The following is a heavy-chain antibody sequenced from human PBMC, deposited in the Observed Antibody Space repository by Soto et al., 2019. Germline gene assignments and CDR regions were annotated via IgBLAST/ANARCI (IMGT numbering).Heavy chain of an antibody. D-gene: IGHD6-19*01. Sequence: QVQLVESGGGVVQPGRSLRLSCAASGFTFSSYAMHWVRQAPGKGLEWVAVISYDGSNKYYADSVKGRFTISRDNSKNTLYLQMNSLRAEDTAVYYCAREGGSGWYGDYWGQGTLVTVSS. CDR1: GFTFSSYA. J-gene: IGHJ4*02. V-gene: IGHV3-30-3*01. CDR3: AREGGSGWYGDY. CDR2: ISYDGSNK.